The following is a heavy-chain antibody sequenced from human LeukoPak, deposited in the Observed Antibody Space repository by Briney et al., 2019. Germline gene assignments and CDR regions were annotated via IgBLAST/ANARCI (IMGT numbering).Heavy chain of an antibody. CDR3: ARRGKDGYNLYFFDY. D-gene: IGHD5-24*01. Sequence: SGTLSLTCAVSGGSISSSNWGSWVRQPPGKGLELIGEIYQSVSTNYNPSLKSRVTISVDKSKNQVSLKLTSVTAADTAVYYCARRGKDGYNLYFFDYWGQGSLVTVSS. CDR1: GGSISSSNW. CDR2: IYQSVST. J-gene: IGHJ4*02. V-gene: IGHV4-4*02.